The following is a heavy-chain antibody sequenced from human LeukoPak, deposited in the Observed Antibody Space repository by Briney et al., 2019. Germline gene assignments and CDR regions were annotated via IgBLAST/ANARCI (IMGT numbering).Heavy chain of an antibody. D-gene: IGHD5-18*01. J-gene: IGHJ4*02. CDR1: GFTFSSYS. V-gene: IGHV3-21*01. CDR3: ARGRYSYGFLDY. Sequence: PGGSLRLSCAASGFTFSSYSMNWVRQAPGKGLEWVSSISSSSSYIYYADSVKGRFTISRDNAKNSLYLQMNSLRSEDTAVYYCARGRYSYGFLDYWGQGTLVTVSS. CDR2: ISSSSSYI.